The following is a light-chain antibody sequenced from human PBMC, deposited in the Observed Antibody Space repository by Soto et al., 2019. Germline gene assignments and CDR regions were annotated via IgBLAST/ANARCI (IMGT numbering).Light chain of an antibody. CDR3: QQYNCYLWT. V-gene: IGKV1-5*01. Sequence: DIQVTMSPSTVSVYVGDRVTITCRASQSISSWLAWYQQKPGKAPKLLIYDASSLESGVPSRFSGSGAGTEFTLTISSLQPDDFATYYCQQYNCYLWTFGQGTKVAIK. CDR2: DAS. CDR1: QSISSW. J-gene: IGKJ1*01.